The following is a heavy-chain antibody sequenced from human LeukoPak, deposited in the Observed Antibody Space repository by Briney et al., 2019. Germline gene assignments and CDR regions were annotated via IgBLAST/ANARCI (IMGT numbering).Heavy chain of an antibody. D-gene: IGHD5-18*01. J-gene: IGHJ3*02. V-gene: IGHV3-23*01. Sequence: GGSLRLSCAASGFTFSSYAMSWVRQAPGMGLEWVSSIGSSGDITYYADSVKGRFTISRDNSKNTLYLQMNSLRAEDTAVYYCAKDRIGYSYANDAFDIWGQGTMVTVSS. CDR2: IGSSGDIT. CDR3: AKDRIGYSYANDAFDI. CDR1: GFTFSSYA.